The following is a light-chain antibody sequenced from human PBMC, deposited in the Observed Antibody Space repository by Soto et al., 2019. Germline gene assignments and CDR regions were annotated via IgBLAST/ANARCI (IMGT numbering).Light chain of an antibody. CDR2: GAS. CDR3: QQYNNWPGT. CDR1: QSVSSN. Sequence: EIVMTQSPATLSVSPGERATLSCRASQSVSSNLPWYQQKPGQAPRLLIYGASTRATGIPARFSGSGSGTECTLTISSLHSEDFAVYYCQQYNNWPGTFGQGTKVEIK. V-gene: IGKV3-15*01. J-gene: IGKJ1*01.